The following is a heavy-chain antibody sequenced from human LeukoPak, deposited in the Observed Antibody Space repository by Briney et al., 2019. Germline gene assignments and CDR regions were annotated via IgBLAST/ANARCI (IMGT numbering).Heavy chain of an antibody. J-gene: IGHJ3*02. CDR1: GFSFGDDA. CDR3: ARKRGPADAFDI. CDR2: IYSGGST. Sequence: GGSLRLSCTASGFSFGDDAWSWFRQAPGRGLEWVSVIYSGGSTYYADSVKGRFTISRDNSKNTLYLQMNSLRAEDTAVYYCARKRGPADAFDIWGQGTMVTVSS. V-gene: IGHV3-66*02. D-gene: IGHD3-10*01.